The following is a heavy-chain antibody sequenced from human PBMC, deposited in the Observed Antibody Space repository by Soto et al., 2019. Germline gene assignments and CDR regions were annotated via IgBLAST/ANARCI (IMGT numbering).Heavy chain of an antibody. CDR2: ISSSSSYI. Sequence: ESGGGLVKPGGSLRLSCAASGFSFSNYSMIWVRQAPGKGLEWVSFISSSSSYIYYADSMKGRFTISRDNAKNSLYLQMNSLRADDTAVYYCARDLSPGGSYFDYWGQGTLVTVSS. J-gene: IGHJ4*02. D-gene: IGHD1-26*01. CDR1: GFSFSNYS. V-gene: IGHV3-21*01. CDR3: ARDLSPGGSYFDY.